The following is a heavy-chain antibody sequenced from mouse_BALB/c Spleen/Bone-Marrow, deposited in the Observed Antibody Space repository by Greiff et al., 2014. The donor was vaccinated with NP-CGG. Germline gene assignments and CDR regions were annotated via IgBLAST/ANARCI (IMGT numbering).Heavy chain of an antibody. CDR3: VRSSPFFNGKGGDYAMDY. D-gene: IGHD2-1*01. V-gene: IGHV5-9*03. CDR2: ISSGGGNI. Sequence: EVKLMESGGDLVKSGGSLKLSCAASGFTFSSYSMSWVRQIPEKRLEWVATISSGGGNIYYPGSVKGRFTISRDNAKNNLYLQMSSLRSEDTALYYCVRSSPFFNGKGGDYAMDYWGQGTSVTVSS. CDR1: GFTFSSYS. J-gene: IGHJ4*01.